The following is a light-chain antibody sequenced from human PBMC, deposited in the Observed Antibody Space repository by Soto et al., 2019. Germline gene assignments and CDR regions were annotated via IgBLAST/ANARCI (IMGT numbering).Light chain of an antibody. CDR3: QQYHNWVT. CDR2: GAS. CDR1: QSVSSN. Sequence: EIVMTQSPGTLSLSLGETATLSCGASQSVSSNLAWYQQNPGQAPRLLIYGASTRATDIPARFSGSGSGTEFTLTISGLQSEDFAVYYCQQYHNWVTFGGGTK. J-gene: IGKJ4*01. V-gene: IGKV3D-15*01.